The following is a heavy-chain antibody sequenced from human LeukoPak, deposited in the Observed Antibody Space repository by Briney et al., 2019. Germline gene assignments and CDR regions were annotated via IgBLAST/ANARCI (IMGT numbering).Heavy chain of an antibody. CDR2: ISSSSSTI. CDR3: ARYSSGWSFDY. V-gene: IGHV3-48*02. Sequence: VWSHSRSCAASGFAFTGYRINWGRQAPGKRLEWVSYISSSSSTIYSADSVKGRFTISRDNAKNSLYLQMNSLRDEDTALYYCARYSSGWSFDYWGQGTLVTVSS. CDR1: GFAFTGYR. J-gene: IGHJ4*02. D-gene: IGHD6-19*01.